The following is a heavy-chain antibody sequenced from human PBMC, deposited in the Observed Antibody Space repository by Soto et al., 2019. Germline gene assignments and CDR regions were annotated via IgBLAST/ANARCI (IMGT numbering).Heavy chain of an antibody. D-gene: IGHD6-19*01. CDR2: ISGGGDNT. CDR1: GFTFRSFA. CDR3: AKDKDASGWYGVVGYFQH. Sequence: EVQLLESGGGLEQPGGSLRPPCAASGFTFRSFAMSWVPQAPGKGLEWSSAISGGGDNTYYTDSVKGRFTISRDNSKNTLYLQMNSLRAEDTAVYFCAKDKDASGWYGVVGYFQHWGQGTLVTVSS. V-gene: IGHV3-23*01. J-gene: IGHJ1*01.